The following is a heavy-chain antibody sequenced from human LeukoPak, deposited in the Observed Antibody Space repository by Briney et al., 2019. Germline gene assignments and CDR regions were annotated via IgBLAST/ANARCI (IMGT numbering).Heavy chain of an antibody. J-gene: IGHJ3*01. CDR3: AKDIQLST. CDR2: IGASGEST. CDR1: GFTFSSYA. V-gene: IGHV3-23*01. D-gene: IGHD3-16*02. Sequence: PGGCLRLSCAASGFTFSSYAMSWVRQAPGKGLEWVSPIGASGESTYYADSVKGRFTISRDNSKNTLSLQMNSLRVEDTAMYFCAKDIQLSTWGLGTMVTVSS.